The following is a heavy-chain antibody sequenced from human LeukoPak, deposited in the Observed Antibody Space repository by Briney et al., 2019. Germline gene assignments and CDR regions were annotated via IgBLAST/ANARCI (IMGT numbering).Heavy chain of an antibody. Sequence: GASVKVSCKAPGYTFTSYGISWVRQAPGQGLEWMGWISTYNGNTNSAQKFQGRVTMTTDTSTSTAYMDLRSLRSDDTAVYYCATFSYGGSEEDFDYWGQGTLVTVSS. J-gene: IGHJ4*02. CDR1: GYTFTSYG. V-gene: IGHV1-18*01. CDR2: ISTYNGNT. CDR3: ATFSYGGSEEDFDY. D-gene: IGHD5-12*01.